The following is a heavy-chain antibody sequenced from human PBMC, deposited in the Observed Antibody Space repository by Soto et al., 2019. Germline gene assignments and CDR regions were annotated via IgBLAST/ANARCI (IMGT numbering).Heavy chain of an antibody. CDR3: ARDVPGSGVPFWDY. CDR2: ISAYNGNT. Sequence: QTQLVQSGAEMKKPGASVKVSCKPSGYTFTHYGVSWLRQAPGQGLEWMGWISAYNGNTDYAHKFQGRVALTTDTSTSTAYMELRGLSPDDTAVYYCARDVPGSGVPFWDYWGQGPLVTVSS. D-gene: IGHD2-15*01. V-gene: IGHV1-18*04. CDR1: GYTFTHYG. J-gene: IGHJ4*02.